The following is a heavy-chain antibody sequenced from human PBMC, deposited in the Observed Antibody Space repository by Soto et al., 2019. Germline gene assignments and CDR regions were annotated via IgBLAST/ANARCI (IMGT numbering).Heavy chain of an antibody. CDR2: IDCGDSYT. V-gene: IGHV5-10-1*01. J-gene: IGHJ2*01. CDR3: ARHISPRDDLVL. CDR1: GYTFADHW. D-gene: IGHD2-21*01. Sequence: GESLKISCQGSGYTFADHWITWVRQMPGKGLEWMGRIDCGDSYTTYSPSFRGHVTISADKSLTTAYLQWSSLKASDSAMYYCARHISPRDDLVLWGRGTLVTVSS.